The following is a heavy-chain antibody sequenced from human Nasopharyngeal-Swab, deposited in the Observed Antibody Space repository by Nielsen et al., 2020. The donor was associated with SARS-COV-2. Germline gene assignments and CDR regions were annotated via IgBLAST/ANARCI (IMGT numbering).Heavy chain of an antibody. D-gene: IGHD5-12*01. CDR3: ARDGRIGYGVYLDY. CDR1: GFTFSAHA. CDR2: VSGDVAHTT. V-gene: IGHV3-23*01. J-gene: IGHJ4*02. Sequence: GGSLRLSCAASGFTFSAHAMIWVRQAAGKGLEWVSAVSGDVAHTTYYADPVKGRFTISRDNSKNTLYLQMNGLRAEDAAIYYCARDGRIGYGVYLDYWGQGTPVTVSS.